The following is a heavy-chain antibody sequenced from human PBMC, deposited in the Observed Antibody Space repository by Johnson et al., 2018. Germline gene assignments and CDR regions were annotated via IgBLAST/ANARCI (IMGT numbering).Heavy chain of an antibody. D-gene: IGHD3-22*01. CDR3: AADPLFHYEFQH. CDR2: IVAGTGNT. J-gene: IGHJ1*01. CDR1: GFTFTRSA. V-gene: IGHV1-58*01. Sequence: QLVQSGPEVRKPGTSVKVSCKTSGFTFTRSAVQWVRQARGHRLEWIGWIVAGTGNTNYAQKLQERVTIIRDVSTSTAYMELSSLRSEDTAVYYCAADPLFHYEFQHWGQGTLVTVSS.